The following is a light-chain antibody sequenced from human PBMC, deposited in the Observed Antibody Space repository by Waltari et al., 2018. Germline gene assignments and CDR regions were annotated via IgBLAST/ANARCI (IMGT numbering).Light chain of an antibody. Sequence: DIQMTQSPSTLSASVGDRVTITCRASQSISSWLAWYQQKPGKAPKLLIYDASSLESGVPSRFGGSGSGTEFTLTISSLQPDDFATYYCQQYNSYSFGPGTKVDIK. J-gene: IGKJ3*01. V-gene: IGKV1-5*01. CDR3: QQYNSYS. CDR1: QSISSW. CDR2: DAS.